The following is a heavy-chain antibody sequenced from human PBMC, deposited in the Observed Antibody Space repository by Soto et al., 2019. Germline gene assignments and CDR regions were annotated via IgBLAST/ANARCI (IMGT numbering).Heavy chain of an antibody. CDR2: MSYDGSDT. Sequence: PGGSLLLGWVCSGFIFSNNGMHWVRQTPGKGLEWVAFMSYDGSDTFYADSVKGRFTISRDNSKNTLFLHMSNLRAEDTAMYYCTIVRVADSALDHWGQGTMVTVSS. D-gene: IGHD3-10*02. V-gene: IGHV3-30*02. CDR3: TIVRVADSALDH. CDR1: GFIFSNNG. J-gene: IGHJ4*02.